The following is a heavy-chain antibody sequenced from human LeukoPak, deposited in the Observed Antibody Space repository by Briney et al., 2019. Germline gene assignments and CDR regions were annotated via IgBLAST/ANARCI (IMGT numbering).Heavy chain of an antibody. CDR2: IYYSGST. Sequence: PSETLSLTCTVSGGSISSYYWSWIRQPPGKGLEWIWYIYYSGSTNYNPSLKSRVTISVDTSKNQFSLKLSSVTAADTAVYYCASQRGLWYFDYWGQGTLVTVSS. J-gene: IGHJ4*02. CDR1: GGSISSYY. CDR3: ASQRGLWYFDY. D-gene: IGHD3-10*01. V-gene: IGHV4-59*08.